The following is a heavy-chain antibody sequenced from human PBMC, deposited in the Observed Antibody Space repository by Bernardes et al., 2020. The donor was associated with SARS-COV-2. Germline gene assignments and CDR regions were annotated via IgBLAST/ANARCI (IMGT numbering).Heavy chain of an antibody. Sequence: SLRLSCAASGFTVSSNYMSWVRQAPGKGLEWVSVIYNDGSTSYADSVKGRFTISRDNSKNTLYLQMNSLRAEDTAVYYCARDRGGSYGLDYWGQGTLVTVSS. J-gene: IGHJ4*02. V-gene: IGHV3-66*01. CDR1: GFTVSSNY. CDR3: ARDRGGSYGLDY. CDR2: IYNDGST. D-gene: IGHD1-26*01.